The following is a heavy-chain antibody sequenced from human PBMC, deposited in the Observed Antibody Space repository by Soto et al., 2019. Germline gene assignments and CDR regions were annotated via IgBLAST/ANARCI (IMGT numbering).Heavy chain of an antibody. CDR1: GGSISSGDYY. Sequence: SETLSLTCTVSGGSISSGDYYWSWIRQPPGKGLEWIGYIYYSGSTYYNPSLKSRVTISVDTSKNQFSLKLSSVTAADTAVYYCARVLYDSSGSFDYWGQGTLVTVS. J-gene: IGHJ4*02. D-gene: IGHD3-22*01. V-gene: IGHV4-30-4*01. CDR2: IYYSGST. CDR3: ARVLYDSSGSFDY.